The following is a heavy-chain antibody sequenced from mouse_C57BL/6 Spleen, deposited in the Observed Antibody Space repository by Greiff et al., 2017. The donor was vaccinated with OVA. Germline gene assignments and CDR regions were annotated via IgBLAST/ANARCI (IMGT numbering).Heavy chain of an antibody. CDR3: ARGELGQDWYFDV. D-gene: IGHD4-1*01. CDR1: GYTFTSYW. Sequence: QVQLQQPGAELVKPGASVKLSCKASGYTFTSYWMHWVKQRPGQGLEWIGMIHPNSGSTNYNEKFKSKATLTVDKSSSTAYMQLSSLTSEDSAVYYCARGELGQDWYFDVWGTGTTVTVSS. CDR2: IHPNSGST. V-gene: IGHV1-64*01. J-gene: IGHJ1*03.